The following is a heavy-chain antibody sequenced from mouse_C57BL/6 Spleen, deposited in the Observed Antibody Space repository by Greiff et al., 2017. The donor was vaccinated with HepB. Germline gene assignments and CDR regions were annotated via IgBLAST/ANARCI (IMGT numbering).Heavy chain of an antibody. CDR3: ATDGYYDWFAY. CDR1: GYAFSSSW. J-gene: IGHJ3*01. Sequence: QVQLQQSGPELVKPGASVKISCKASGYAFSSSWMNWVKQRPGKGLEWIGRIYPGDGDTNYNGKFKGKATLTADKSSSTAYMQLSSLTSEDSAVYFCATDGYYDWFAYWGQGTLVTVSA. V-gene: IGHV1-82*01. CDR2: IYPGDGDT. D-gene: IGHD2-3*01.